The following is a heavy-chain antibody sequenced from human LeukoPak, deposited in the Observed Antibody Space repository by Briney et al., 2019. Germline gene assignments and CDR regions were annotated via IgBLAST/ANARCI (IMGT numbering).Heavy chain of an antibody. V-gene: IGHV3-23*01. Sequence: GGSLRLSCAASGFTFSSYAMSWVRQAPGKGLEWVSGISGSGGSTHYADSVKDRFTISRDNSKNTLYLQMNSLRAEDTAVYYCARDQFYHSSGYYYLWGQGTLVTVSS. J-gene: IGHJ5*02. CDR3: ARDQFYHSSGYYYL. D-gene: IGHD3-22*01. CDR2: ISGSGGST. CDR1: GFTFSSYA.